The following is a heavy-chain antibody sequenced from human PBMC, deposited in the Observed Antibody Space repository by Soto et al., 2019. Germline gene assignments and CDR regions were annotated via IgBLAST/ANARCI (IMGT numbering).Heavy chain of an antibody. D-gene: IGHD5-12*01. Sequence: GASVKVSCKASGYTFTSYYMHWVRQAPGQGLEWMGIINPSGGSTSYAQKFQGRVTIIADESTSTAYMELSGLRSDDTAVYYCARDKDRLQLGGNHYYILDVWGQGTTVTVSS. CDR3: ARDKDRLQLGGNHYYILDV. J-gene: IGHJ6*02. V-gene: IGHV1-46*01. CDR1: GYTFTSYY. CDR2: INPSGGST.